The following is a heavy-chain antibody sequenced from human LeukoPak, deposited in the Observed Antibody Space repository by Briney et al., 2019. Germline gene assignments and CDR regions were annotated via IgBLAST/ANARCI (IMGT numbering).Heavy chain of an antibody. J-gene: IGHJ4*02. CDR1: GFTFNSYA. CDR3: AKTLRGYTYQIDY. V-gene: IGHV3-23*01. CDR2: ISGSGGST. Sequence: GGSLRLSCAASGFTFNSYAMSWVRQAPGEGLEWVSTISGSGGSTYYADSVKGRFTVSRDNSKNTLYLQMNSLRAEDTAVYHCAKTLRGYTYQIDYWGQGTLVTVSS. D-gene: IGHD5-18*01.